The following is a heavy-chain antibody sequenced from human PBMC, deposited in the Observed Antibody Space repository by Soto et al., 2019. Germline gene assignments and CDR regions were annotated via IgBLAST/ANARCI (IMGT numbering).Heavy chain of an antibody. CDR2: IYYSGST. CDR3: ARRLYYDSSGFEGGGMDV. J-gene: IGHJ6*02. D-gene: IGHD3-22*01. Sequence: SDTLSLTCTVSGGSISSSSYYWGWIRQHPGKGLEWIGSIYYSGSTYYNPSLKSRVTISVDTSKNQFSLKLSSVTAADTAVYYCARRLYYDSSGFEGGGMDVWGQGTTVT. V-gene: IGHV4-39*01. CDR1: GGSISSSSYY.